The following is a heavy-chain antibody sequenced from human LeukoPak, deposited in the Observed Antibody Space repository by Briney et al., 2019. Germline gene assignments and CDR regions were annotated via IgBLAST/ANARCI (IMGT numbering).Heavy chain of an antibody. V-gene: IGHV1-2*02. D-gene: IGHD4-23*01. CDR3: ARDSYGGNWSLGY. J-gene: IGHJ4*02. CDR1: GFTFTGYH. Sequence: ASVKLSCKASGFTFTGYHIHWVRQAPGQGLEWMGWVNPNSGGTNYAQMFQGRVTMTRDTSINTAYMELSGLRSDDTAVYYCARDSYGGNWSLGYWGQGTLVTVSS. CDR2: VNPNSGGT.